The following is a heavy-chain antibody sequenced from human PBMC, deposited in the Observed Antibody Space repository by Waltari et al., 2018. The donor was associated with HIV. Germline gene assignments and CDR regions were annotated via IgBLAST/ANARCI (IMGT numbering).Heavy chain of an antibody. D-gene: IGHD3-22*01. Sequence: LQLQESGPGLVKPSETLSLTCTVSGGSISSSSYYWGWIRQPPGKGLEWIGSIYYSGITYYNPSLKSRVTISVDTSKNQFSLKRSSVTAADTAVYYCARRGGYYDSSGHWYFDLWGRGTLVTVSS. CDR1: GGSISSSSYY. CDR3: ARRGGYYDSSGHWYFDL. J-gene: IGHJ2*01. V-gene: IGHV4-39*01. CDR2: IYYSGIT.